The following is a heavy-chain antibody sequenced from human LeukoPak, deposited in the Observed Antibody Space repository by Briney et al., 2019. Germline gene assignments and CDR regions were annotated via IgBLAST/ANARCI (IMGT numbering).Heavy chain of an antibody. CDR3: ARGGYCSSTSCYGVGAFDI. CDR1: GFTFSSYG. J-gene: IGHJ3*02. CDR2: IWYDGSNK. Sequence: PGGSLRLSCAASGFTFSSYGMHWVRQAPGKGLEWVAVIWYDGSNKYYADSVKGRFTISRDNSKNTLYLQMNSLRAEDTAVYYCARGGYCSSTSCYGVGAFDIWGQGTMVTVSS. D-gene: IGHD2-2*01. V-gene: IGHV3-33*08.